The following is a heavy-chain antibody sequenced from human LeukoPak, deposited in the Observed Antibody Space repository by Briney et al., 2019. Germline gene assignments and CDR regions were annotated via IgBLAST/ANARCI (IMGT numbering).Heavy chain of an antibody. CDR3: ARGSMACSSTSCYYGGHWFDP. D-gene: IGHD2-2*01. Sequence: ASVKVSCKASGYTFTGYYMHWVRQAPGQGLEWMGWINPNSGGTNYAQKFQGKVTMTRDTSISTAYMELSRLRSDDTAVYYCARGSMACSSTSCYYGGHWFDPWGQGTLVTVSS. CDR1: GYTFTGYY. J-gene: IGHJ5*02. CDR2: INPNSGGT. V-gene: IGHV1-2*02.